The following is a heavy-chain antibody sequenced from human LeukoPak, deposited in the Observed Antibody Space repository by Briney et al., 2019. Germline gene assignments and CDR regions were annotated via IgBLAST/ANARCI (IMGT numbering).Heavy chain of an antibody. CDR1: GFSFSSYA. Sequence: GGSLRLSCAASGFSFSSYAMHWVRQAPGKGLEWVALISYDGSNKYYADSVKGRCTISRDNSKNTLDLQMNSLRPEDTAVYYCAKSETSFYFFDYWGQGTLVTVSS. CDR3: AKSETSFYFFDY. CDR2: ISYDGSNK. V-gene: IGHV3-30*18. J-gene: IGHJ4*02. D-gene: IGHD3-3*02.